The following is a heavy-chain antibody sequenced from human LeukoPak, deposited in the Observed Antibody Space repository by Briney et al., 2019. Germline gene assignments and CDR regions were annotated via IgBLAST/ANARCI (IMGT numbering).Heavy chain of an antibody. CDR2: IYENGGTT. CDR1: GFTFRSHA. V-gene: IGHV3-23*01. J-gene: IGHJ4*02. CDR3: AKDFRIGYSAHFDY. Sequence: GGSLRLSCVGSGFTFRSHAMSWVRQAPEKGLEFVSGIYENGGTTYYADSVKGRFSISRDNSRNTLYLQMDSLRGEDTAVYYCAKDFRIGYSAHFDYWGQGALVTVSS. D-gene: IGHD2-21*01.